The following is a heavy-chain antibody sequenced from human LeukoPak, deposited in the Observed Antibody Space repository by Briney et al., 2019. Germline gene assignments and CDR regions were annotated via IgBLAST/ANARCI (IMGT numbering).Heavy chain of an antibody. Sequence: GGSLRLSCAASGFTFSSYAMHWVRQAPGKGLEWVAVISYDGSNKYYADSVKGRFTISRDNSKNSLYLQMNSLRAEDTAVYYCARSLAVTTIDYWGQGTLVTVSS. D-gene: IGHD4-11*01. CDR3: ARSLAVTTIDY. V-gene: IGHV3-30-3*01. J-gene: IGHJ4*02. CDR1: GFTFSSYA. CDR2: ISYDGSNK.